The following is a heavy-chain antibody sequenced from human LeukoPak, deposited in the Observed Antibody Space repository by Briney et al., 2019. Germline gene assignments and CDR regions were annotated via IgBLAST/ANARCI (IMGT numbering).Heavy chain of an antibody. CDR3: ARARGITSKYYYYYGMDV. D-gene: IGHD5-24*01. J-gene: IGHJ6*02. V-gene: IGHV3-21*04. CDR1: GFTFSSYA. CDR2: ISSSSSYI. Sequence: GGSLRLSCAASGFTFSSYAMTWVRQAPGKGLEWVSSISSSSSYIYYADSVKGRFTISRHNSKNTLYLQMNSLRAEDTAVYYCARARGITSKYYYYYGMDVWGQGTTVTVSS.